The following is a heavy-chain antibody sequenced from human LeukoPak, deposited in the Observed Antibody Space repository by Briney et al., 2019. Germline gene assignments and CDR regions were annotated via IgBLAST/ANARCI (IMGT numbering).Heavy chain of an antibody. CDR3: ARAPDYGDYVRFDY. J-gene: IGHJ4*02. CDR2: INPIFGTA. D-gene: IGHD4-17*01. V-gene: IGHV1-69*13. Sequence: SVKVSCKASGDTFSSYAISWVRDTPGQGLECVGEINPIFGTANYAQTFQARVTITADESTSTAYMELSSLRSEDTAVYYCARAPDYGDYVRFDYWGQGTLVTVSS. CDR1: GDTFSSYA.